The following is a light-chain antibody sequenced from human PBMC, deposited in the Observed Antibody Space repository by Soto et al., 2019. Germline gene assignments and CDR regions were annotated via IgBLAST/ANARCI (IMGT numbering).Light chain of an antibody. Sequence: EIVMTQSPATLSVSPGESATLSCRASQSVSSHLGWFQQKPGQVPRLLIYGASHRVPGIPARFSGSGSGTDFTLTISDVQPEDFALYYCHQRQSWPRTFGQGTKVDIK. V-gene: IGKV3-15*01. CDR1: QSVSSH. CDR3: HQRQSWPRT. J-gene: IGKJ1*01. CDR2: GAS.